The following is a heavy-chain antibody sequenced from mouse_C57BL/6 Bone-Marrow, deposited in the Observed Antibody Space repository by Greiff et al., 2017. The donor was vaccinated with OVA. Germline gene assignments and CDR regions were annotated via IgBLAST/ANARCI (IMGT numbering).Heavy chain of an antibody. J-gene: IGHJ4*01. V-gene: IGHV5-9-1*02. Sequence: VKVEESGEGLVKPGGSLKLSCAASGFTFSSYAMSWVRQTPEKRLEWVAYISSDGDYIYYADTVKGRFTISRDNARNTLYLQMSRLKSEDTAMYYCTRDSIYYGIDYAMDYWGQGTSVTVSS. D-gene: IGHD1-1*01. CDR3: TRDSIYYGIDYAMDY. CDR1: GFTFSSYA. CDR2: ISSDGDYI.